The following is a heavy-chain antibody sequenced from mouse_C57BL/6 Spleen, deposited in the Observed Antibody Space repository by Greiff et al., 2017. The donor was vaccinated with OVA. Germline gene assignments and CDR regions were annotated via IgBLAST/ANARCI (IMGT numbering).Heavy chain of an antibody. CDR2: IYPGDGDT. V-gene: IGHV1-80*01. D-gene: IGHD4-1*01. J-gene: IGHJ3*01. Sequence: QVQLQQSGAELVKPGASVKISCKASGYAFSSYWMNWVQQRPGKGLEWIGQIYPGDGDTNYNGQFKGKATLTADKSSSTAYMQLSSLTSEDSAVYFCELAPFAYWGQGTLVTVSA. CDR1: GYAFSSYW. CDR3: ELAPFAY.